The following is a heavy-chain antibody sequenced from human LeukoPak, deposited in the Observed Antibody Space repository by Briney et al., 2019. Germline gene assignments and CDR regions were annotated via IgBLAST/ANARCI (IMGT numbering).Heavy chain of an antibody. CDR3: AKGTITIFGVVTHFDY. CDR1: GFTFSSYA. D-gene: IGHD3-3*01. Sequence: GGSLRLSCAASGFTFSSYAMSWVRQAPGKGVEWVSAISGSGGSTYYADSVKGRFTISRDNSKNTLYLQMNSLRAEDTAVYCCAKGTITIFGVVTHFDYWGQGTLVTVSS. CDR2: ISGSGGST. J-gene: IGHJ4*02. V-gene: IGHV3-23*01.